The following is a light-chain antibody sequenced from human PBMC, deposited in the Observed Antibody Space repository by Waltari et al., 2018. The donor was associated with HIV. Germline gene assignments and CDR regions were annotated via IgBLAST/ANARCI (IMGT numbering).Light chain of an antibody. V-gene: IGKV3-20*01. CDR3: QQYDTPPFT. CDR2: GAS. Sequence: DIVLQQSPGTLSLSLGERATLSCRASQSVNNRYIAWYQQKPGQTPRLLMYGASSRATGIPDRFSGSGSGTDFTLTISRLEPEDFAVYYCQQYDTPPFTFGPGTKVDIK. J-gene: IGKJ3*01. CDR1: QSVNNRY.